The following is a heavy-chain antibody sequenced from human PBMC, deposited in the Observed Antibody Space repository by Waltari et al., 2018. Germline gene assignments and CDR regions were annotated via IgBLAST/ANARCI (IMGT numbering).Heavy chain of an antibody. V-gene: IGHV1-18*01. D-gene: IGHD3-22*01. Sequence: QVQLVQSGAEVRKPGASVKVSCKASGYTFSNYGIAWGRQAPGQGREWRGWVRCYDGDTKCAREFEGVLTVTTDTSTNTAHMELRSVRSDDTAVYYCARLYDASAYYNAYLDPWGQGALVTVSS. CDR2: VRCYDGDT. CDR1: GYTFSNYG. J-gene: IGHJ5*02. CDR3: ARLYDASAYYNAYLDP.